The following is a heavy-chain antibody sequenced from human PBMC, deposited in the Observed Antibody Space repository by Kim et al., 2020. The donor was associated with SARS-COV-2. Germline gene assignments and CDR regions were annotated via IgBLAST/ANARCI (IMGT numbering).Heavy chain of an antibody. CDR3: ARQGGYCTGRSCYWGSLFDP. J-gene: IGHJ5*02. CDR2: VYYSGST. D-gene: IGHD2-8*02. CDR1: GDSINSSNYY. Sequence: SETLSLTCSVSGDSINSSNYYWGWIRQPPGKGPEWIGSVYYSGSTYYNPSLKSRVTLSVDTSKNHFSLKLTYVTATDTAVYYCARQGGYCTGRSCYWGSLFDPWGQGTLVTVSS. V-gene: IGHV4-39*01.